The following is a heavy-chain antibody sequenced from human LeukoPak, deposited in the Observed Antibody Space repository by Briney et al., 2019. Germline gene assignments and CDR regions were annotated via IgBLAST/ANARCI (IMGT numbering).Heavy chain of an antibody. CDR2: IYYSGTT. V-gene: IGHV4-59*01. D-gene: IGHD5-18*01. J-gene: IGHJ5*02. CDR1: GESISGFY. CDR3: ARGKGYSYPWFDP. Sequence: SETLSLTCTVSGESISGFYWNWIRQPPGKGLEWIGYIYYSGTTNYNPSLKSRVTISVDTSKNQFSLKLSSVTAADTAVYYCARGKGYSYPWFDPWGQGTLVTVSS.